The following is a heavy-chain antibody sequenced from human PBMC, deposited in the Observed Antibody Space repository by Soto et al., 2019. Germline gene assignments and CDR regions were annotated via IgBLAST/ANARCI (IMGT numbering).Heavy chain of an antibody. CDR1: GFIFTDYS. CDR3: TRGPRPISTGTGAY. V-gene: IGHV3-11*04. D-gene: IGHD3-10*01. Sequence: QVQLVESGGGLVEPGGSLRLSCAASGFIFTDYSMTWIRQAPGKGLEWVSYISNGDETTQYADSVKGRFTVSRDNAKKVLFLQMNNLRAEDSGLYYCTRGPRPISTGTGAYWGQGTQVTVSS. J-gene: IGHJ4*02. CDR2: ISNGDETT.